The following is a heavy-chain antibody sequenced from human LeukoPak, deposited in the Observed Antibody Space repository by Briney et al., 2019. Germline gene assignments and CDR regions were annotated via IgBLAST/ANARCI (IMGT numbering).Heavy chain of an antibody. V-gene: IGHV1-2*02. CDR2: INPNSGGT. D-gene: IGHD3-22*01. CDR3: ARDPGRGTYDTSGFHY. CDR1: GYTFTGCY. J-gene: IGHJ4*02. Sequence: ASVKVSCKASGYTFTGCYMHWVRQAPGQGLEWMGWINPNSGGTNYAQSLQDRVIMIADTSTDTAYMELRSLRPDDTAVCYCARDPGRGTYDTSGFHYWGQGTLVTVSS.